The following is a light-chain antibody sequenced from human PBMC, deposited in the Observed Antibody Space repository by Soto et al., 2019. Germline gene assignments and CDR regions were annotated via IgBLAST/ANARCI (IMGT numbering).Light chain of an antibody. CDR1: QSVTSTY. CDR2: GVS. Sequence: EIVLTQSPGTLSLSPGERATLSCRVSQSVTSTYLAWYQQKPGQAPRLLIYGVSSRATDIPDRFSGSGSGTDFTLTISRLEAEDFAVYYCQQYSRSPEVTFGGGTKVEIK. CDR3: QQYSRSPEVT. V-gene: IGKV3-20*01. J-gene: IGKJ4*01.